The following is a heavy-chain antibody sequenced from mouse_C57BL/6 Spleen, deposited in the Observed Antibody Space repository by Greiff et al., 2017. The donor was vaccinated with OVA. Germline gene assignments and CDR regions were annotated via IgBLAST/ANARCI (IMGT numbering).Heavy chain of an antibody. CDR2: IDPETGGT. D-gene: IGHD2-1*01. V-gene: IGHV1-15*01. Sequence: QVQLQQSGAELVRPGASVTLSCKASGYTFTDYEMHWVKQTPVHGLEWIGAIDPETGGTAYNQKFKGKAILTADKSSSTAYMELRSLTSEDSAVYYCTRYEVGNPFAYWGQGTLVTVSA. CDR1: GYTFTDYE. CDR3: TRYEVGNPFAY. J-gene: IGHJ3*01.